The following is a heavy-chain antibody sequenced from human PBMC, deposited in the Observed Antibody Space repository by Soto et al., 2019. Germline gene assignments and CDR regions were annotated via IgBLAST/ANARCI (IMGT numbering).Heavy chain of an antibody. CDR3: AREPTGYASTHFDS. Sequence: QVQLVQSGAEVKMPGSSVKVSCKASGGTFSTYAINWVRQAPGQGLEWMGGVIPIFGTAHYAQMFQGRVTITADESTTTAYMELSNPRSADTAVYFCAREPTGYASTHFDSWGQGTLVTVSS. D-gene: IGHD2-15*01. CDR2: VIPIFGTA. J-gene: IGHJ4*02. CDR1: GGTFSTYA. V-gene: IGHV1-69*19.